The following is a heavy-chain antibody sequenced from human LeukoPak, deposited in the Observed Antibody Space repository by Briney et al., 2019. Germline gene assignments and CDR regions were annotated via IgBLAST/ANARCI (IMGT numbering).Heavy chain of an antibody. CDR2: IKKDGSEK. V-gene: IGHV3-7*01. Sequence: GGSLRLSCAASGFTFSSYWMSWVRQAPGQGLEWVANIKKDGSEKYYVDSVKGRFTISRDNAKTSLYLQMISLRAEDTAVYYCARDLSGVTGYTYGRGIDYWGQGTLVTVSS. J-gene: IGHJ4*02. CDR3: ARDLSGVTGYTYGRGIDY. CDR1: GFTFSSYW. D-gene: IGHD5-18*01.